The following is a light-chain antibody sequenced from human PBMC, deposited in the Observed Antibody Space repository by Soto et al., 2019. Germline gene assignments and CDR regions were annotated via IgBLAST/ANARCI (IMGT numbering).Light chain of an antibody. CDR1: QSVSKY. CDR2: AAS. V-gene: IGKV1-39*01. Sequence: DIQMTQSPSSLSASVGDRITINCRASQSVSKYLNWYQHKLGKAPELLIYAASSLYSGVPSRFSGSGSGTYFTLTISNLQPEASASYYCQQTYTSPGTFGQGTKVEIK. CDR3: QQTYTSPGT. J-gene: IGKJ1*01.